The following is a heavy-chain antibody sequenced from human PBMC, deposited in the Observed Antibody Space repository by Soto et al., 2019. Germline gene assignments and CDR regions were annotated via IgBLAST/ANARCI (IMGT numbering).Heavy chain of an antibody. J-gene: IGHJ4*02. CDR1: GFSLSNAMVG. D-gene: IGHD2-2*01. V-gene: IGHV2-26*01. Sequence: QVTLKESGPVLVKPTETLTLTCTVSGFSLSNAMVGVSWIRQSPGKALEWLAHILSSGEKSYSTSLKSRVTISKDTSRSQVGLTMTRMDPVDTATYYCARISQYAYDFDYWGQGTLVTVSS. CDR3: ARISQYAYDFDY. CDR2: ILSSGEK.